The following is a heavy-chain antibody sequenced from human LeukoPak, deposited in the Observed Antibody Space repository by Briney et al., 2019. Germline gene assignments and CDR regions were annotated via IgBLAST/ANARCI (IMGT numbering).Heavy chain of an antibody. CDR1: GFTSSNYG. J-gene: IGHJ3*02. CDR3: AKDRDMVRGADAFDI. Sequence: GGPLRLSCAASGFTSSNYGMHWVRQAPGKGLEWVAVIVYDGSDTYYADSVRGRFTISRDNSKNTVLLQMNSLRAEDTAVYYCAKDRDMVRGADAFDIWGQGTMVTVSS. D-gene: IGHD3-10*01. CDR2: IVYDGSDT. V-gene: IGHV3-33*06.